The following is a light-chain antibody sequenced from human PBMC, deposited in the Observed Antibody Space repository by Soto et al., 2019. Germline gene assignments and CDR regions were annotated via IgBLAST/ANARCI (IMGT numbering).Light chain of an antibody. V-gene: IGKV1-33*01. CDR1: QDISNY. CDR3: QQYDNCPFT. Sequence: EIQMTQSPASLSASVGDRVTITCQASQDISNYLNWYQQKPGKAPKLLIYDASNLDTGVPARFSGSGSGTDFTFTISSLQPEDTATYYCQQYDNCPFTFGQGTRLEI. J-gene: IGKJ5*01. CDR2: DAS.